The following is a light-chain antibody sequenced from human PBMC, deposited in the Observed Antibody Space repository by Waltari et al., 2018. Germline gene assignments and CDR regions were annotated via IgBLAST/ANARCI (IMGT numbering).Light chain of an antibody. CDR2: DVS. J-gene: IGLJ2*01. CDR1: SSAGDEYRI. V-gene: IGLV2-14*03. CDR3: SYYPDTHTPVV. Sequence: QSALTQPASVSGSPGQSVTISCTGVSSAGDEYRITSWFRQHPGKAPKLILYDVSNRASDISNRFSGYKSGNTASLTISRLQADDEADYFCSYYPDTHTPVVFGGGTKLTV.